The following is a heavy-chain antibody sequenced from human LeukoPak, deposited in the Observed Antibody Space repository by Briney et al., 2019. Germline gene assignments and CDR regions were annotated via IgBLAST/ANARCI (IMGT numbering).Heavy chain of an antibody. Sequence: PGGSLRLSCAASGFTFSSYAMSWVRQAPGKGLEWVSGISGCGGSTYYADSVKGRFTISRDNSKNTLYLQMNSLRAEDTAVYYCAREEGPYVVSSTYFDYWGQGTLVTVSS. CDR2: ISGCGGST. V-gene: IGHV3-23*01. CDR3: AREEGPYVVSSTYFDY. J-gene: IGHJ4*02. CDR1: GFTFSSYA. D-gene: IGHD2-2*01.